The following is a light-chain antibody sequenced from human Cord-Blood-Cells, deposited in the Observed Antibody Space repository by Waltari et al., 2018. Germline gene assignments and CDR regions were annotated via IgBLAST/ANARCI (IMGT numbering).Light chain of an antibody. CDR3: QSADSSGTYYV. J-gene: IGLJ1*01. CDR1: ALPKQY. CDR2: KDS. Sequence: SSELTQPPSVSVSPGQTARITCSGDALPKQYAYRYQQKPGQAPVLVIYKDSERPSGIPERFSGSSSGTTVTLTISGVQAEDEADYYCQSADSSGTYYVFGTGTKVTVL. V-gene: IGLV3-25*03.